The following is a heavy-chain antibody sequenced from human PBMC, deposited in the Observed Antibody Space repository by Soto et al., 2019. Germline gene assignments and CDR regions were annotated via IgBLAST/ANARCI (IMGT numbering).Heavy chain of an antibody. Sequence: GESLKISCKGSAYSFTSYWISWVRQMPGKGLEWMGRIDPSDSYTNYSPSFQGHVTISADKSTSTAYLQWSSLKASDTAVYYCARHGVRYYFYGMDVWGQGTTVTVSS. D-gene: IGHD3-16*02. J-gene: IGHJ6*02. CDR2: IDPSDSYT. CDR3: ARHGVRYYFYGMDV. V-gene: IGHV5-10-1*01. CDR1: AYSFTSYW.